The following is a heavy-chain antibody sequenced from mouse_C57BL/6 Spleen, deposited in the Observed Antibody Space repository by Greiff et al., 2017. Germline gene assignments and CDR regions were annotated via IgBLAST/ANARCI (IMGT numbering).Heavy chain of an antibody. Sequence: EVKVVESEGGLVQPGSSMKISCTASGFTFSDYYMAWVRQVPEKGLEWVANINYEGSSTYYLDSLKSRFIISRDNAKNSLSLQMSRLKSEDTATYYCAREGEGYDYDGRYYYAMDYWGQGTSVTASS. V-gene: IGHV5-16*01. D-gene: IGHD2-4*01. CDR2: INYEGSST. CDR1: GFTFSDYY. J-gene: IGHJ4*01. CDR3: AREGEGYDYDGRYYYAMDY.